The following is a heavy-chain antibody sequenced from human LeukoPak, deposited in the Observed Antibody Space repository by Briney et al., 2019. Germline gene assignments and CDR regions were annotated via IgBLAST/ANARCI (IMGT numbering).Heavy chain of an antibody. CDR1: GFTFSSYS. D-gene: IGHD3-22*01. J-gene: IGHJ4*02. CDR3: ATRNYYDSEGFDY. Sequence: GGSLRLSCAASGFTFSSYSMNWVRQAPGKGLEWVSSISSSSSYIYYADSVKGRFTISRDNSKNTLFLQMNSLRAEDTAMYYCATRNYYDSEGFDYWGQGTLVTVSS. V-gene: IGHV3-21*04. CDR2: ISSSSSYI.